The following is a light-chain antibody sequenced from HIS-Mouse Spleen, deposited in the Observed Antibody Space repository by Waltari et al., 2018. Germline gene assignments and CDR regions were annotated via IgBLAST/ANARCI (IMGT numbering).Light chain of an antibody. CDR1: SLRSYY. CDR3: NSRDSSGNHWV. Sequence: SSELTQDPAVSVALGQTVRITCQGASLRSYYPSWYQQKPGQAPVLVIYGKNNRPSGIPDRFSGSSSGNTASLTITGAQAEDEADYYCNSRDSSGNHWVFGGGTKLTVL. CDR2: GKN. V-gene: IGLV3-19*01. J-gene: IGLJ3*02.